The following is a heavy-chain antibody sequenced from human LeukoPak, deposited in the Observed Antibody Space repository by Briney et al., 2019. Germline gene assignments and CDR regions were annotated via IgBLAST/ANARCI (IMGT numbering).Heavy chain of an antibody. V-gene: IGHV1-69*05. D-gene: IGHD5-24*01. CDR3: ARDSPELDGYNSEWYFDY. CDR1: GGTFSSYA. Sequence: GASVKVSCKASGGTFSSYAISWVRQAPGQGLEWMGGIIPIFGSTNYAPKLQGRVTMSTDTSTSTAYMELRSLRSDDTAVYYCARDSPELDGYNSEWYFDYWGQGTLVTVSS. CDR2: IIPIFGST. J-gene: IGHJ4*02.